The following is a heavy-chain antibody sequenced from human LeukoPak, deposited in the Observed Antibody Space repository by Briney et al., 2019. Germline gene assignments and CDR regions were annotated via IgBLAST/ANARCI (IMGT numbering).Heavy chain of an antibody. CDR2: INHSGST. V-gene: IGHV4-34*01. D-gene: IGHD5-18*01. J-gene: IGHJ4*02. Sequence: SETLSLTCAVXGGXFSGYYWSWIRQPPGKGLEWIGEINHSGSTNYNPSLKSRVTISVDTSKNQFSLKLSSVTAADTAVYYCARAVDTAMVWFYWGQGTLVTVSS. CDR1: GGXFSGYY. CDR3: ARAVDTAMVWFY.